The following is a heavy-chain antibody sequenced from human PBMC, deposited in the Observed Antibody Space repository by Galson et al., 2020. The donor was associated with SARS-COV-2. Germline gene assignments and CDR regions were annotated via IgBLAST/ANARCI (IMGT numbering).Heavy chain of an antibody. CDR1: GFTFSSYW. J-gene: IGHJ6*02. V-gene: IGHV3-74*01. D-gene: IGHD3-22*01. CDR3: ARTIEETYYYDSSGYYYRSYYYYGMDV. CDR2: INSDGSST. Sequence: GESLKISCAASGFTFSSYWMHWVRQAPGKGLVWVSRINSDGSSTSYADSVKGRFTISRDNAKNTLYLQMNSLRAEDTAVYYCARTIEETYYYDSSGYYYRSYYYYGMDVWGQGTTVTVSS.